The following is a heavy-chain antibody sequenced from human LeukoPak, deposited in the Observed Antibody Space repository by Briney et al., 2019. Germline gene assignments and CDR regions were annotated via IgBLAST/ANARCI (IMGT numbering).Heavy chain of an antibody. V-gene: IGHV3-11*04. Sequence: GGSLRLSCAASGFTFSDYYMSWIRQAPGKGLEWVSYISSSGSTIYYADSVKGRFTISRDNAKNPLYLQMNSLRAEDTAVYYCARDKYYDFWSGYYRFDPWGQGTLVTASS. CDR3: ARDKYYDFWSGYYRFDP. CDR2: ISSSGSTI. J-gene: IGHJ5*02. D-gene: IGHD3-3*01. CDR1: GFTFSDYY.